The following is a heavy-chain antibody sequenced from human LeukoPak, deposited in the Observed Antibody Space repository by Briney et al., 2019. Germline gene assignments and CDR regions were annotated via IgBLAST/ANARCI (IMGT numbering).Heavy chain of an antibody. D-gene: IGHD3-3*01. CDR3: ARGEEQKHITIFGVVTSYYYGMDV. J-gene: IGHJ6*02. CDR1: GGSISSGGSY. CDR2: IYYGGTT. V-gene: IGHV4-31*03. Sequence: PSETLSLTCTVSGGSISSGGSYWSWIRQHPGKGLEWIGCIYYGGTTYYNPSLRSRVAMSVDTSKNQFSLKLNSVTAADTAMYYCARGEEQKHITIFGVVTSYYYGMDVWGQGTTVTVSS.